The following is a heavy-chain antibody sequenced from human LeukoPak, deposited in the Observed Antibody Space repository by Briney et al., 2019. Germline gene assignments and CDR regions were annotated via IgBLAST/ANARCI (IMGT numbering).Heavy chain of an antibody. D-gene: IGHD5-24*01. CDR2: ISYDGSNK. Sequence: GRSLRLSCAASGFTFSSYGMHWVRQAPGKGLEWVAVISYDGSNKYYADSVKGRFTISRDNSKNTLYLQMNSLRAEDTAVYYCASEDGHNPNLGFDYWGQGTLVTVSS. CDR1: GFTFSSYG. V-gene: IGHV3-30*03. J-gene: IGHJ4*02. CDR3: ASEDGHNPNLGFDY.